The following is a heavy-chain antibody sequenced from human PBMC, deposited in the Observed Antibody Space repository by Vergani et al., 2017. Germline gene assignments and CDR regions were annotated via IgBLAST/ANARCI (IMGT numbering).Heavy chain of an antibody. J-gene: IGHJ3*02. CDR3: AKPVGPSAIMDGYNM. CDR2: VSYSGGAT. V-gene: IGHV3-23*01. CDR1: GFTFSNYS. D-gene: IGHD5/OR15-5a*01. Sequence: QLLESGGGLIQPGGSLRLSCAASGFTFSNYSMSWVRQTPGRGLEWVSAVSYSGGATWYAASVKGRFTISRDNFRQTVNLHMNFLIAEDTAIYYCAKPVGPSAIMDGYNMWGKGTMVTVSS.